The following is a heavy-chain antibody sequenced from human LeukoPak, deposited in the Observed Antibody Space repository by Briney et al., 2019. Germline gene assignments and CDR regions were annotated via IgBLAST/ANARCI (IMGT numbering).Heavy chain of an antibody. V-gene: IGHV3-23*01. CDR3: AKEKYSNGFFDY. CDR2: ISGDGGRT. Sequence: PGGSLRLSCAASGFTFSSYAMSWVRQAPGKGLEWVSAISGDGGRTYYADSMKGRFTISRDNSKDTLYLQMNGLSPEDTAGYYCAKEKYSNGFFDYWGQGTLVSVSS. J-gene: IGHJ4*02. D-gene: IGHD3-22*01. CDR1: GFTFSSYA.